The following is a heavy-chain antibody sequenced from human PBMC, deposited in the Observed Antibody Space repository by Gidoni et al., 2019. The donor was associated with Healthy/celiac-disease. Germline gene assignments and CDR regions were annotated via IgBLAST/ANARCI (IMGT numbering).Heavy chain of an antibody. CDR3: AKEKVYCSGGSCHSPYDY. Sequence: EVQLLESGGGLVQPGGSLRLSCAASGFTFSSYAMSGVRQAPGKGLEWVSAISGSGGSTYYPDSVKGRFTISRDNSKNTLYLQMNSLRAEDTAVYYCAKEKVYCSGGSCHSPYDYWGQGTLVTVSS. V-gene: IGHV3-23*01. D-gene: IGHD2-15*01. CDR2: ISGSGGST. J-gene: IGHJ4*02. CDR1: GFTFSSYA.